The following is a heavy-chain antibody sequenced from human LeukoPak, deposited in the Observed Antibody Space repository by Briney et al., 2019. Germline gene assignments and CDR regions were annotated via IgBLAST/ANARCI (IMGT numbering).Heavy chain of an antibody. Sequence: PGGSLTLSCVASGFNLGFCHKSCVRQARGRALEWFSFISVSDDRAQTAGSVNGRFTISKDKFKNTVYLQMNSLRAEDTAIYYCVRDNDGDKRGDIWGQGTMVTVSS. CDR3: VRDNDGDKRGDI. V-gene: IGHV3-23*01. J-gene: IGHJ3*02. D-gene: IGHD4-17*01. CDR1: GFNLGFCH. CDR2: ISVSDDRA.